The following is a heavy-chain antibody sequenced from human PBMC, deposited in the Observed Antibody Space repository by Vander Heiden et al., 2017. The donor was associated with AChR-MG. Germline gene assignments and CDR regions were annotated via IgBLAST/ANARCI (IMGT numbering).Heavy chain of an antibody. CDR3: ARDRFISGVTATSEIDY. V-gene: IGHV1-46*01. Sequence: QVQLVQSGAEVKQLGASVTVSCQASGYSFTRHYMAWVRQAPGQGLEWMGIINPSGGSTRYATKFQGRVTMTRDTSTSTVYMELSSLRSEDTAVYYCARDRFISGVTATSEIDYWGQGTLVTVSS. CDR2: INPSGGST. D-gene: IGHD2-21*02. J-gene: IGHJ4*02. CDR1: GYSFTRHY.